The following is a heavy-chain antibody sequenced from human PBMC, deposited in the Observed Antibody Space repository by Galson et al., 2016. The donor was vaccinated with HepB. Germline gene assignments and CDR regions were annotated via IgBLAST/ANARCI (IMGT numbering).Heavy chain of an antibody. V-gene: IGHV3-23*01. CDR2: ITGSGGWI. Sequence: SLRLSCAASGFTFSSYAMSWVRQAPGKGLEWVSTITGSGGWIKYADSVKGRLLTSRDNSKNTLYLQLDSLRAEATAVCYCAKDGGYCSDATCYYRNSWGQGTLVTVSS. J-gene: IGHJ4*02. D-gene: IGHD2-15*01. CDR1: GFTFSSYA. CDR3: AKDGGYCSDATCYYRNS.